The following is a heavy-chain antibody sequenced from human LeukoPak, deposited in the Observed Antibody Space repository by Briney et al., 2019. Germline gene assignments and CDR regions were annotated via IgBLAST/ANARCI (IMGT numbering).Heavy chain of an antibody. CDR1: GYTFTGYY. J-gene: IGHJ4*02. V-gene: IGHV1-2*02. CDR3: ARELYCSSTSCYRVLDY. CDR2: INPNSGGT. Sequence: ASVKVSCKASGYTFTGYYMHCVRQAPGQGLEWMGWINPNSGGTNYAQKFQGRVTMTRDTSISTAYMELSRLRSDDTAVYYCARELYCSSTSCYRVLDYWGQGTLVTVSS. D-gene: IGHD2-2*01.